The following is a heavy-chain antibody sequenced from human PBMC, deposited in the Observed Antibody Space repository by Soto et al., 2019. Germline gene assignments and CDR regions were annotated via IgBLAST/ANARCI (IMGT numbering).Heavy chain of an antibody. CDR1: GYTFTSYG. Sequence: QVQLVQSGAEVKKPGASVKVSCKASGYTFTSYGISWVRQAPGQGLEWMGWISAYNGNTNYAQKLQGRVTMTTDTSPSTAQMELRSLRSDDTALYYCARYNWNDGGSWYFDLWGRGTLVTCSS. J-gene: IGHJ2*01. D-gene: IGHD1-20*01. CDR3: ARYNWNDGGSWYFDL. CDR2: ISAYNGNT. V-gene: IGHV1-18*01.